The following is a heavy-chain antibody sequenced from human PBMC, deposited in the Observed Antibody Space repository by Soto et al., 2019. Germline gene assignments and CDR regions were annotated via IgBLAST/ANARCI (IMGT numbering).Heavy chain of an antibody. V-gene: IGHV3-21*01. CDR2: ISSSSSFI. CDR3: ARSYDILTGYSGFDY. CDR1: GFTFSSYS. D-gene: IGHD3-9*01. J-gene: IGHJ4*02. Sequence: EVQLVESGGGLVQPGGSLRLSCAASGFTFSSYSMNWVRQAPGKGLEWVSSISSSSSFIYYADSVKGRFTISRDNANNSLYLQMNSLRAEDTAMFYCARSYDILTGYSGFDYWGQGTRVTVSS.